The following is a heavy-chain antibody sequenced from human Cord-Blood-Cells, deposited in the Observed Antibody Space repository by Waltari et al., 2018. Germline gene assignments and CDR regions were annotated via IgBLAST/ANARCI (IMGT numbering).Heavy chain of an antibody. V-gene: IGHV4-38-2*02. CDR1: GYSISSGYY. Sequence: QVQLQESGPGLVKPSETLSLTCTVSGYSISSGYYWGWIRQPPGKGLEWIGSIYHSGSTYYNPSLKSRVTISVDTSKNQFSLKLSSVTAADTAVYYCASVNYSNYFDYWGQGTLVTVSS. J-gene: IGHJ4*02. D-gene: IGHD4-4*01. CDR3: ASVNYSNYFDY. CDR2: IYHSGST.